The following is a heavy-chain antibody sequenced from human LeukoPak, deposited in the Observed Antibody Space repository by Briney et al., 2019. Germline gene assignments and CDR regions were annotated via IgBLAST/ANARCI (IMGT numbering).Heavy chain of an antibody. V-gene: IGHV3-7*01. CDR1: GFAFSSYW. CDR2: IKQDGSEK. D-gene: IGHD3-3*01. J-gene: IGHJ6*03. CDR3: ARDTLLGVVISPEYYMDV. Sequence: GGSLRLSCAASGFAFSSYWMSWVRQAPGKGLEWVANIKQDGSEKYYVDSVKGRFTISRDNAKNSLYLQMNSLRAEDTAVYYCARDTLLGVVISPEYYMDVWGKGTTVTVSS.